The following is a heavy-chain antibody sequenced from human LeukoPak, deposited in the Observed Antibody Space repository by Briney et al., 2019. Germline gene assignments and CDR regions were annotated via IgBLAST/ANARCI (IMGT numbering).Heavy chain of an antibody. CDR2: ISGSGGST. Sequence: PGGSLRLSCAASGFTFSSYGMSWVRQAPGKGLEWVSAISGSGGSTYYADSVKGRFTISRDNAKNSLYLQMNSLRAEDTAFYYCARVQQYDKFDYWGQGTLVTVSS. CDR3: ARVQQYDKFDY. D-gene: IGHD3-22*01. J-gene: IGHJ4*02. CDR1: GFTFSSYG. V-gene: IGHV3-23*01.